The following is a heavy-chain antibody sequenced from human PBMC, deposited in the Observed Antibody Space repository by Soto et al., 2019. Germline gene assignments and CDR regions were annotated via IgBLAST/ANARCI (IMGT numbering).Heavy chain of an antibody. D-gene: IGHD4-17*01. CDR2: INAGNGNT. J-gene: IGHJ6*02. CDR3: ASGRMTPVTTSQNQARGSRSYGMDV. Sequence: QVPLVQSGAEVKKPGASVKVSCKASGYTFTSYAMHWVRQAPGQRLEWMGWINAGNGNTKYSQKFQGRVTITRDTSASTAYMELSSLRSADTAVYYCASGRMTPVTTSQNQARGSRSYGMDVWGQGTTVTVSS. CDR1: GYTFTSYA. V-gene: IGHV1-3*01.